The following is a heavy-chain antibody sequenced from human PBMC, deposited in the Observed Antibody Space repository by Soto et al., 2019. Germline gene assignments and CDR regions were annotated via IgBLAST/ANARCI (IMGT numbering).Heavy chain of an antibody. CDR3: AAGLLGYCSGGSCYSDS. CDR2: ISGDNGNT. D-gene: IGHD2-15*01. V-gene: IGHV1-18*01. J-gene: IGHJ4*02. Sequence: QVPLVQSGAEVKKPGASVRVSCQTSAYTFTNYAVSWVRQAPGQGLGWMGWISGDNGNTIYAQKFQGRVTMTTATSTRKAYMELRSLRSDDTAVYYCAAGLLGYCSGGSCYSDSWGQGTRVTVSS. CDR1: AYTFTNYA.